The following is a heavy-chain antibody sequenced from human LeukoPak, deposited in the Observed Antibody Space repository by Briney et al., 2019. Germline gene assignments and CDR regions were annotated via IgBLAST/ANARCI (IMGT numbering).Heavy chain of an antibody. D-gene: IGHD1-1*01. CDR2: IFYSGST. Sequence: PSETLSLTCSVSGGFIGTENYFWGWVCQPPGKGLEWIGSIFYSGSTHCIPSLKSRVTISVDISKNQFSLRLNSVTAADTALYYCARLQLVPGYYFDYWGQGTLVTVSS. CDR3: ARLQLVPGYYFDY. J-gene: IGHJ4*02. CDR1: GGFIGTENYF. V-gene: IGHV4-39*01.